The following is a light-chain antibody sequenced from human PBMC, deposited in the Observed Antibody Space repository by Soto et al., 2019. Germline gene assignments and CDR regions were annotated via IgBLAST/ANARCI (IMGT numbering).Light chain of an antibody. J-gene: IGKJ4*01. Sequence: DIQMTQSPSTLSASVGDRVTITCRASQSISSWLAWYQQKPGKAPKLLIYKASSLESGVPSRFSGSGSGTEFTLNISSLQPDDFATYYCQQYNNYPVTFGGGTKVEIK. CDR2: KAS. CDR3: QQYNNYPVT. V-gene: IGKV1-5*03. CDR1: QSISSW.